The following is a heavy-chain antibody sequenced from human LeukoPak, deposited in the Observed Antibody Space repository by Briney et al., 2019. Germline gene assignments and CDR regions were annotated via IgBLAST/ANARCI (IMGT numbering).Heavy chain of an antibody. CDR2: ISASGGST. J-gene: IGHJ4*02. Sequence: GGSLRLSCAASGVTFSSSALSWVRPAPGKGLEWVSGISASGGSTYYADSVKGRFTISRDNSKNTLYLQMNSLRAEDTAVYYCAKDNVRKSEGSFDSWGQGTLVTVSS. CDR3: AKDNVRKSEGSFDS. V-gene: IGHV3-23*01. CDR1: GVTFSSSA. D-gene: IGHD3-10*01.